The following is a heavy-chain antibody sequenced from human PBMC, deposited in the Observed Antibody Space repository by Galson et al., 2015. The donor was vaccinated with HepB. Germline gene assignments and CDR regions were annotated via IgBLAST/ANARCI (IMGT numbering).Heavy chain of an antibody. CDR3: ARVLYDYDSSGYYPYYFDY. CDR2: ISAYNGNT. V-gene: IGHV1-18*04. D-gene: IGHD3-22*01. J-gene: IGHJ4*02. Sequence: SVKVSCKASGYTFTSYGISWVRQAPGQGLEWMGWISAYNGNTNYAQKLQGRVTMTTDTSTSTAYMELRSLRSDDTAVYYCARVLYDYDSSGYYPYYFDYWGQGTLVTVSS. CDR1: GYTFTSYG.